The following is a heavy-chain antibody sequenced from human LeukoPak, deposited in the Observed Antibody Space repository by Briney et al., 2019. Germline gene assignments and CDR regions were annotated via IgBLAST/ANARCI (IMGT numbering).Heavy chain of an antibody. CDR2: VIPIFSTA. Sequence: GASVKVSCKASGGTFSNYAIGWVRQAPGQGLEWMGGVIPIFSTANYAQKFQGRVTMTTDTSTSTAYMELRSLRSDDTAVYYCARVTYYDILTGYSFPYFDFWGQGTLVTVSS. V-gene: IGHV1-69*05. CDR3: ARVTYYDILTGYSFPYFDF. J-gene: IGHJ4*02. D-gene: IGHD3-9*01. CDR1: GGTFSNYA.